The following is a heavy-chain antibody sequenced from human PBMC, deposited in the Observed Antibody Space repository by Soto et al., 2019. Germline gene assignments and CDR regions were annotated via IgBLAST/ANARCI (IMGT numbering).Heavy chain of an antibody. CDR1: GYTFTTYY. CDR3: ATRDPGHY. CDR2: ISPDGGRT. V-gene: IGHV1-46*01. Sequence: QVQLVQSGAEVKKPGASVKVSCKASGYTFTTYYMHWVRQAPGQGLEWMGIISPDGGRTRYGQKFQGRVTMNRDTSTSTGYMELSSLRAEDTAVYYCATRDPGHYWGQGTLVTVSS. J-gene: IGHJ4*02.